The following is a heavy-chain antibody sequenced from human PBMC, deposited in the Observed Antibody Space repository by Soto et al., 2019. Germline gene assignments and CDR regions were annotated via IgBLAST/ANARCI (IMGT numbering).Heavy chain of an antibody. CDR3: AKGSRRTRGPQPYDY. J-gene: IGHJ4*02. V-gene: IGHV3-23*01. CDR1: GFTFSSYA. Sequence: GGSLRLSCAASGFTFSSYAMSWVRQAPGKGLEWVSAISGSGGSTYYADSVKGRFTISRDNSKNTLYLQMNSLRAEDTAVYYCAKGSRRTRGPQPYDYWGQGTLVTVSS. CDR2: ISGSGGST. D-gene: IGHD3-16*01.